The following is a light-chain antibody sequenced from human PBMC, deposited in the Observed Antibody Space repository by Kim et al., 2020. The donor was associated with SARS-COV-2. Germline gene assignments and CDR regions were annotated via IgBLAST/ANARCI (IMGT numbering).Light chain of an antibody. J-gene: IGKJ4*01. CDR1: QSVGNF. Sequence: LSPGERATLSCRTSQSVGNFLAWYQQRPGQAPRLLIYDAYIRASDIPARFSGSGSGTDFILTISNLEPEDFAIYDCQQRYSWPLTFGGGTKVDIK. V-gene: IGKV3-11*01. CDR2: DAY. CDR3: QQRYSWPLT.